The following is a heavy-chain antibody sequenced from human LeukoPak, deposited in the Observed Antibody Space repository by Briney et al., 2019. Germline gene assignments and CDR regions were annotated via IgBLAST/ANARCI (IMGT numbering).Heavy chain of an antibody. J-gene: IGHJ4*02. Sequence: TSETLSLTCAVYGGSFSGYYWSWIRQPPGKGLEWIGEINHSGSTNYNPSLKSRVTISVDTSKNQFSLKLSSVTAADTAVYYCARGGGPTRLWGQGTLVTVSS. CDR3: ARGGGPTRL. CDR1: GGSFSGYY. D-gene: IGHD3-10*01. CDR2: INHSGST. V-gene: IGHV4-34*01.